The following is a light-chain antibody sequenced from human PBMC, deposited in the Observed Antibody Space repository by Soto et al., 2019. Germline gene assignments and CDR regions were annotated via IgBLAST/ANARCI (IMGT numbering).Light chain of an antibody. Sequence: QSTLTQPASVSGSPGQSITISCTGTSSDVGGYKFVSWYQHHPGKAPKLMIYEVGNRPSGISNRFSGSKSGNTASLTISGLQAEDEADYYCSSYTGTSSYVLFGGGTKVTVL. CDR2: EVG. CDR3: SSYTGTSSYVL. J-gene: IGLJ2*01. V-gene: IGLV2-14*01. CDR1: SSDVGGYKF.